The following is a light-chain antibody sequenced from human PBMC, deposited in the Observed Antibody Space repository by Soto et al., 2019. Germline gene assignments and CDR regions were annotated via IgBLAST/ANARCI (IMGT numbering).Light chain of an antibody. Sequence: QLVLTQSPSASASLGASVKLTCTLSSGHSNYAIAWHQQQPEKGPRYLMKVNSDGSHSKGDGIPDRFSGSSSGAERYLTIFSLQPEDEADYYFQTWGTGPWVFGGGTKLTVL. V-gene: IGLV4-69*01. CDR3: QTWGTGPWV. J-gene: IGLJ3*02. CDR2: VNSDGSH. CDR1: SGHSNYA.